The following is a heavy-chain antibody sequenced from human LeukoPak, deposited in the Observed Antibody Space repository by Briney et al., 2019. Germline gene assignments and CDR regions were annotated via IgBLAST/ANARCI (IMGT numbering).Heavy chain of an antibody. Sequence: PSETLSLTCTVSGGSISSGSYYWSWIRQPAGKGLEWIGRIYTSGSTNYNPSLKSRVTISVDTSKNQFSLKLSSVTAADTAVYYCARYCSSTSCYTQDAFDIWGQGTMVTVSS. D-gene: IGHD2-2*01. J-gene: IGHJ3*02. CDR3: ARYCSSTSCYTQDAFDI. V-gene: IGHV4-61*02. CDR1: GGSISSGSYY. CDR2: IYTSGST.